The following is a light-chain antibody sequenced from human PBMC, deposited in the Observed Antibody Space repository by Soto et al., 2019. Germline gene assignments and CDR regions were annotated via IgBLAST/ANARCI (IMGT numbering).Light chain of an antibody. V-gene: IGKV1-27*01. CDR1: QSIRNY. CDR2: GAS. J-gene: IGKJ1*01. CDR3: QKYNSAPWT. Sequence: DIPVTQSPSSLSASVGDRVTITCRASQSIRNYLAWYQQKPGTAPQLLIFGASTLQSGVPSRFSGSGSGTDFTLTITSLQPEDVSTYYCQKYNSAPWTFGQGTKVEIK.